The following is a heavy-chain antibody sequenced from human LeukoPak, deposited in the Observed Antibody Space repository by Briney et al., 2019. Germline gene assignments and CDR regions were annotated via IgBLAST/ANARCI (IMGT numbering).Heavy chain of an antibody. J-gene: IGHJ4*02. CDR1: GFTFSNSW. D-gene: IGHD5-18*01. V-gene: IGHV3-7*01. Sequence: GGSLRLSCAVYGFTFSNSWMSWVRQAPGKGLEWVAGINKDGSDEYYVDFVKGRFTISRDNAKNSLYLQMNSLRVDDTAVYYRVRDRGYTSYDYWGQGTLVTVSS. CDR2: INKDGSDE. CDR3: VRDRGYTSYDY.